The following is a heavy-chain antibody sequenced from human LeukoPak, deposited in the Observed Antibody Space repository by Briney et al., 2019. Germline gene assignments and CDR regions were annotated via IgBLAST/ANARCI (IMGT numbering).Heavy chain of an antibody. CDR1: GFSINNYW. V-gene: IGHV3-7*01. CDR3: ARQAGVT. CDR2: IKGDASEK. D-gene: IGHD6-19*01. Sequence: GGSLKFSCAVSGFSINNYWMTWYRQAPGKGLECVAHIKGDASEKHYVDSVKGRFTISRDNAENSLYLQMNSLRAEDTAVYYCARQAGVTWGQGTLVTVSS. J-gene: IGHJ5*02.